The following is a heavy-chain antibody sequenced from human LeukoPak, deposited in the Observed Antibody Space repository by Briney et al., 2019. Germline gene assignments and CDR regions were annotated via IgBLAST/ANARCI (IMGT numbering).Heavy chain of an antibody. V-gene: IGHV4-39*01. CDR3: AREEASAGNY. D-gene: IGHD6-13*01. CDR2: IHYTGST. CDR1: GGSITSSSHF. Sequence: PSETLSLTCTVSGGSITSSSHFWAWIRQPPGKGLAWIASIHYTGSTFYIPSLQSRVTISVDTSKNQFSLKLRSVTATDTAVYYCAREEASAGNYWGQGTLVTVSS. J-gene: IGHJ4*02.